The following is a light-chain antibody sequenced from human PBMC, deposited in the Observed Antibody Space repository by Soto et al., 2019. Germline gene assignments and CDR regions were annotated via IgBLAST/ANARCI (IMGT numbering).Light chain of an antibody. V-gene: IGKV3-20*01. CDR2: DAS. CDR3: QQYGSSPDT. Sequence: EIVLTQSPGTLSLSPGERATLSCRASQSVSSSYLAWYQQKPGQAPRLLIYDASSRATGIPDSFSGSGSGTDFTLTISRLEPEDFAVYYCQQYGSSPDTFGQGTKLEIK. J-gene: IGKJ2*01. CDR1: QSVSSSY.